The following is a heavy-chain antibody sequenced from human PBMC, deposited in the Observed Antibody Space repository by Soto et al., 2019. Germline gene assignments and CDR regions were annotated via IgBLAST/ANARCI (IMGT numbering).Heavy chain of an antibody. Sequence: GGSLRLSCAASGFTFSSYGMHWVRQAPGKGLEWVAVISYDGSNKYYADSVKGRFTISRDNSKNTLYLQMNSLRAEDTAVYYCAKGRYGPLDYFDYWGQGTLVTVSS. CDR1: GFTFSSYG. V-gene: IGHV3-30*18. CDR3: AKGRYGPLDYFDY. CDR2: ISYDGSNK. J-gene: IGHJ4*02. D-gene: IGHD5-18*01.